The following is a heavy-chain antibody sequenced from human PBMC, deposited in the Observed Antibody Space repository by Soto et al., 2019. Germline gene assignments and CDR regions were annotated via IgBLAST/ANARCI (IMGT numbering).Heavy chain of an antibody. CDR1: GGTFSSYA. J-gene: IGHJ6*02. CDR2: IIPIFGTA. D-gene: IGHD3-10*01. CDR3: ARGLGSGPYYYGMDV. V-gene: IGHV1-69*13. Sequence: ASVKVSCKASGGTFSSYAISWVRQAPGQGLEWMGGIIPIFGTANYAQKFQGRVTITADESTSTAYMELSSLRSEDTAVYYCARGLGSGPYYYGMDVWGQGTTVTVSS.